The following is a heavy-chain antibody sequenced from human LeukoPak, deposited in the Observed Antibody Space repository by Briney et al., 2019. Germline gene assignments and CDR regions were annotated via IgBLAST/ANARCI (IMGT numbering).Heavy chain of an antibody. Sequence: KPSETLSLTCAVYGGSFSGYYWNWIRQPPGKGLEWIGEINDSGSTNYNSSLKSRVTISVDTSKNQFSLKLSSVTAADTAVYYCARGVSHRNFGWLFHWGQGTQVTVSS. V-gene: IGHV4-34*01. CDR2: INDSGST. CDR1: GGSFSGYY. J-gene: IGHJ4*02. D-gene: IGHD3-9*01. CDR3: ARGVSHRNFGWLFH.